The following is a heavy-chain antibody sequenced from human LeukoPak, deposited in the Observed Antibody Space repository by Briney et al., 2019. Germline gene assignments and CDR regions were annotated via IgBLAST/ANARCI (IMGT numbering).Heavy chain of an antibody. V-gene: IGHV1-69*05. CDR3: AREDLPADFGYGDSRGPDAFDI. D-gene: IGHD4-17*01. CDR1: GGTFSSYA. J-gene: IGHJ3*02. Sequence: SVKVSCKASGGTFSSYAISWVRQAPGQGLEWMGRIIPIFGTANYAQKFQGRVTITTDESTSTAYMELSSLRSEDTAVYYCAREDLPADFGYGDSRGPDAFDIWGQGTMVTVSS. CDR2: IIPIFGTA.